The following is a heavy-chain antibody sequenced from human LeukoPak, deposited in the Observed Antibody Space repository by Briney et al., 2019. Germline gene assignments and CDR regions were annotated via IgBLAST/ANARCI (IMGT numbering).Heavy chain of an antibody. V-gene: IGHV3-30*02. CDR2: IRYDGSNK. D-gene: IGHD2-2*01. Sequence: GGTLRLSCAASGFTFSSYGMSWVRQAPGKVLEWVAFIRYDGSNKYYADSVKGRFTISRDNSKNTLYLQMNSLRAEDTAVYYCAKPSSLYCSSTSCYGYYYYMDVWGKGTTVTISS. CDR3: AKPSSLYCSSTSCYGYYYYMDV. J-gene: IGHJ6*03. CDR1: GFTFSSYG.